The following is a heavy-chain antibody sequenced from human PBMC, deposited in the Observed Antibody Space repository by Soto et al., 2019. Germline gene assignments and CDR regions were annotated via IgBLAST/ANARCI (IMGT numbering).Heavy chain of an antibody. Sequence: ASVKVSCKASGYTFTSYDINWVLQATGQGLDWRGWMNPNSGNTGYAQKFQGRVTMTRNTSISTAYMELSSLRSEDTAVYYCARGRKVECTNGVCYTIYYGMDVWGQGTTVTVSS. CDR1: GYTFTSYD. V-gene: IGHV1-8*01. CDR2: MNPNSGNT. D-gene: IGHD2-8*01. CDR3: ARGRKVECTNGVCYTIYYGMDV. J-gene: IGHJ6*02.